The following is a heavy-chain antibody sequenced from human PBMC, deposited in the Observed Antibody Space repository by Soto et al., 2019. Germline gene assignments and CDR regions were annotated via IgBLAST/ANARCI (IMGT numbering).Heavy chain of an antibody. V-gene: IGHV3-48*03. CDR3: ARGIYCSTTNCFVGNWFDP. CDR2: ISSSSSYI. Sequence: EVQLVESGGGLVQPGGSLRLSCAASGFTFSSYEMNWVRQAPGKGLEWVSYISSSSSYIYYADSVKGRFIISRDNAKNSLYLEMNSLRAEDTAVYYCARGIYCSTTNCFVGNWFDPWGQGTLVTVSS. J-gene: IGHJ5*02. CDR1: GFTFSSYE. D-gene: IGHD2-2*01.